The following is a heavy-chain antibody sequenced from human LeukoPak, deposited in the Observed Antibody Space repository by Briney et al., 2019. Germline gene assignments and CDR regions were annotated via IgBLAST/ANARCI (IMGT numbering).Heavy chain of an antibody. CDR2: IKQDGSEK. Sequence: PGGSLRLSCAASGFAFSDYWMSWVRQAPGKGLECVAIIKQDGSEKYYMDSLKGRFTISRDNAKNSLHLQMNSLRAEDTAVYYYARDYYGSGNEGLFDYWGQGTLVTVSS. CDR3: ARDYYGSGNEGLFDY. J-gene: IGHJ4*02. D-gene: IGHD3-10*01. CDR1: GFAFSDYW. V-gene: IGHV3-7*01.